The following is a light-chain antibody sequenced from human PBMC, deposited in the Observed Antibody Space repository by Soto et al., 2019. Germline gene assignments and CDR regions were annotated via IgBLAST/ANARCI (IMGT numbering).Light chain of an antibody. V-gene: IGLV2-14*01. CDR1: SSDVGGYNY. Sequence: QSALTQPASVSGSPGQSITISCTGTSSDVGGYNYVSWYQQQSGKAPKLMISEVSNRPSGVSNRFSGSKSGNTASLTISGLQAEDEADYYCSSYTSSSTLVFGTGTKLTVL. J-gene: IGLJ1*01. CDR3: SSYTSSSTLV. CDR2: EVS.